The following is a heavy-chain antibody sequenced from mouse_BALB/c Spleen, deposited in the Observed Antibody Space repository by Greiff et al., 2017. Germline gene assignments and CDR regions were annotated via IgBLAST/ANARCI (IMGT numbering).Heavy chain of an antibody. CDR2: ISSGSSTI. V-gene: IGHV5-17*02. CDR3: ARGPLTYFDY. Sequence: DVQLVESGGGLVQPGGSRKLSCAASGFTFSSFGMHWVRQAPEKGLEWVAYISSGSSTIYYADTVKGRFTISRDNPKNTLFLQMTSLRSEDTAMYYCARGPLTYFDYWGQGTTLTVSS. CDR1: GFTFSSFG. D-gene: IGHD4-1*01. J-gene: IGHJ2*01.